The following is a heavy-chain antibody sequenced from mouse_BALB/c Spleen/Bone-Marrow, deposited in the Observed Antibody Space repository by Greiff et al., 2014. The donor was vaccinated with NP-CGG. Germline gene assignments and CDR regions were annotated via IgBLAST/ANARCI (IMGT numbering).Heavy chain of an antibody. CDR3: AREDYDNYGWFAY. Sequence: QVQLKESGAELMKPGASVKISCKASGYTFSTYWIAWVKERPGHGLEWIGEIFPGISTNYNEKIKSKTTITADTSSNTTYIQPSSLTSEDSAAYYCAREDYDNYGWFAYWGQGTLVTVSA. V-gene: IGHV1-9*01. CDR1: GYTFSTYW. D-gene: IGHD2-1*01. J-gene: IGHJ3*01. CDR2: IFPGIST.